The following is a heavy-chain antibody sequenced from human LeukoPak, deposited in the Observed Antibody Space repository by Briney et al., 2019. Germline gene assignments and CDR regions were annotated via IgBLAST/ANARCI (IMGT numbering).Heavy chain of an antibody. J-gene: IGHJ4*02. Sequence: ASVKVSCKASGYTFTSYHMHWVRQAPGQGLEWMGRINPNSGDTNYAQKFQGRVAMTRDTSISTAFMELTRLRSDDTAVYYCARDYCSSTSCLFDYWGQGTLVTVSS. D-gene: IGHD2-2*01. V-gene: IGHV1-2*06. CDR3: ARDYCSSTSCLFDY. CDR2: INPNSGDT. CDR1: GYTFTSYH.